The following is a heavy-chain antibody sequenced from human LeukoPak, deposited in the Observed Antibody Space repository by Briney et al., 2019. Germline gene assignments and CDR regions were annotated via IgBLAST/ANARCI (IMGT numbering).Heavy chain of an antibody. J-gene: IGHJ5*02. Sequence: PSETLSLTCTVSGGSISSYYWSWIRQPPGKGLEWIGYIYYSGSTNYNPPLKSRVTISVDTSKNQFSLKLSSVTAADTAVYYCARVELANWFDPWGQGTLVTVSS. CDR2: IYYSGST. CDR3: ARVELANWFDP. V-gene: IGHV4-59*01. D-gene: IGHD6-13*01. CDR1: GGSISSYY.